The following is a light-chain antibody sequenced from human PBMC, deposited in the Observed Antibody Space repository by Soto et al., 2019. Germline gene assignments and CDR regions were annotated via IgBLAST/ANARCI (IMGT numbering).Light chain of an antibody. CDR3: QQSHTTPTT. Sequence: DIQMTQSPSSLSASVGDRVTITYRTGQAISTYLNWYQHKPGTAPRLLVYGASRLQSGVPSRFSGSGSGTHFTLTISALQPEDFATYYCQQSHTTPTTFGQGTRVDIK. CDR1: QAISTY. CDR2: GAS. J-gene: IGKJ5*01. V-gene: IGKV1-39*01.